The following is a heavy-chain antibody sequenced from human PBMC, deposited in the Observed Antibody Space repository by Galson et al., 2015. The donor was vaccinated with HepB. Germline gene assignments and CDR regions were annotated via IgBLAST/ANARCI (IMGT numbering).Heavy chain of an antibody. CDR2: IVPLYPVI. CDR1: GGSFNTYA. CDR3: ERDRKISTAGAYYCDMDV. V-gene: IGHV1-69*13. D-gene: IGHD3-3*02. Sequence: SVKVSCKVAGGSFNTYAISWVRQAPGQGLEWMGGIVPLYPVIKYSQSQKLQGRVTSTADESTNTTYMELSGLRSEDTDIYYCERDRKISTAGAYYCDMDVLGKGTSVTVSS. J-gene: IGHJ6*03.